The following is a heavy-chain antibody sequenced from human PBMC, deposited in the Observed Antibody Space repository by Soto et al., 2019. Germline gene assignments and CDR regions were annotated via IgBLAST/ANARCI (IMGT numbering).Heavy chain of an antibody. CDR2: IYYSGST. Sequence: SETLSLTCTVSGGSISSGGYYWSWIRQHPGKGLEWIGYIYYSGSTYYNPSLKSRVTISVDTSKNQFSLKLSSVTAADTAVYYCAGNLFYCSGGSCYGFYYYGMDVWGQGTTVTVSS. V-gene: IGHV4-31*03. J-gene: IGHJ6*02. D-gene: IGHD2-15*01. CDR3: AGNLFYCSGGSCYGFYYYGMDV. CDR1: GGSISSGGYY.